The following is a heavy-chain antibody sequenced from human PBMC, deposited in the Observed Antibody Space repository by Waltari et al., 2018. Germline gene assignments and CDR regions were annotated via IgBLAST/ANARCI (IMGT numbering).Heavy chain of an antibody. CDR1: GYTFTGYY. D-gene: IGHD1-26*01. V-gene: IGHV1-2*05. J-gene: IGHJ5*02. Sequence: QVQLVQSGAEVKKPGASVKVSCKASGYTFTGYYMHWVRQAPGQGLEWRGRINPSRGGENYAQKCQGRVNLTRETFHSTAYMGLSMLGSDDTGVYYCARVGATAGGWFDPWGQGTLVTVSS. CDR2: INPSRGGE. CDR3: ARVGATAGGWFDP.